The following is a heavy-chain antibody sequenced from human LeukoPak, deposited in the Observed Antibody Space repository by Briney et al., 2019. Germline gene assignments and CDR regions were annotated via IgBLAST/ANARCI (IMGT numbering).Heavy chain of an antibody. Sequence: GGSLRLSCAASGFTFDDYGMSWVRQAPGEGLEWVSGINWNGGSAGYADSVKGRFTISRDNAKNSLYLQMNSLRAEDTALYYCARDLGVRGSYTPIQIEVRTRNNWFDPWGQGTLVTVPS. D-gene: IGHD1-26*01. CDR3: ARDLGVRGSYTPIQIEVRTRNNWFDP. J-gene: IGHJ5*02. CDR2: INWNGGSA. V-gene: IGHV3-20*04. CDR1: GFTFDDYG.